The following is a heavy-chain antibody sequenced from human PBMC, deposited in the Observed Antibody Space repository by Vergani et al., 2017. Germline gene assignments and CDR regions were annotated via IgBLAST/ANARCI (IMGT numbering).Heavy chain of an antibody. J-gene: IGHJ4*02. CDR1: GDSITNGGFS. Sequence: QLQLQESGSGLVKPSQTLSLTCAVSGDSITNGGFSWNWIRQPPGKGPEWIGYIFPSGNSDYNPSLKNRVSISLDKSKNQFSLWVNSVTAADTAIYFCARTESFILRDFHWALWGQGTLVTVSS. V-gene: IGHV4-30-2*01. D-gene: IGHD3-9*01. CDR3: ARTESFILRDFHWAL. CDR2: IFPSGNS.